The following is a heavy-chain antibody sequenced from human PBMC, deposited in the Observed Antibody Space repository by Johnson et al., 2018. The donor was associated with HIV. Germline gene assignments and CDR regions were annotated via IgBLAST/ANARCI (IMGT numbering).Heavy chain of an antibody. Sequence: EVHLVESGGGLVQPGGSLRLSCAASGFTFSNAWMSWVHQAPGKGLEWVGRIKSKTDGGTTDYAAPVKGRFTISRDDSKNTLYLQMNSLKTEDTAVYYCAKSHATGRFEWFLVSGGEPGAFDLWGQGTMVTVSS. CDR1: GFTFSNAW. CDR2: IKSKTDGGTT. CDR3: AKSHATGRFEWFLVSGGEPGAFDL. D-gene: IGHD3-9*01. J-gene: IGHJ3*01. V-gene: IGHV3-15*01.